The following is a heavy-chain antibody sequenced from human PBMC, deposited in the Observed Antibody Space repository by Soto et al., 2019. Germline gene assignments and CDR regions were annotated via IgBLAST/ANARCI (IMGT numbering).Heavy chain of an antibody. CDR2: IMPVFSTP. J-gene: IGHJ6*01. CDR3: ARDKDRQQLGGNYYYIMDV. CDR1: GGTFRTSA. V-gene: IGHV1-69*12. D-gene: IGHD3-3*02. Sequence: QVQLVQSGAEVKKPGSSVKVSCKTSGGTFRTSAISWVRQAPGQGLEWMGGIMPVFSTPDYAQKFQGRVTITADESTGTAYMELSSLRPEDTAVYYCARDKDRQQLGGNYYYIMDVWGQGTTVTVSS.